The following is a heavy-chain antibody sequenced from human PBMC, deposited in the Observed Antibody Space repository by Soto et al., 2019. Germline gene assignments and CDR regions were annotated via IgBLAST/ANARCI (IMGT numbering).Heavy chain of an antibody. V-gene: IGHV5-51*01. CDR1: GYRFSIQW. D-gene: IGHD1-7*01. CDR2: IYPSDFDT. J-gene: IGHJ3*02. Sequence: PGESLKISCKVSGYRFSIQWIGWVRQMPGKGLEWMGIIYPSDFDTRYSPTFQGQVTISADKSTSTAYLQWRSLKASDTAIYYCVVELSTAFDIWGQGTLVTVSS. CDR3: VVELSTAFDI.